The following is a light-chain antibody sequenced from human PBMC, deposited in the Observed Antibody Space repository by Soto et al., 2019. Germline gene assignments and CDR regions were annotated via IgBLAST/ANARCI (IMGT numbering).Light chain of an antibody. J-gene: IGKJ5*01. CDR2: DAS. Sequence: EILMTQSPATLSLSPGEGVTLSCRAAQDVTNSVAWYQQKSGQAPRLLIYDASARASGVSARFSGSGSGTACPLTISGLEAEDFAVYFCQQYIRRPLSFGQGTRLEIK. V-gene: IGKV3-15*01. CDR1: QDVTNS. CDR3: QQYIRRPLS.